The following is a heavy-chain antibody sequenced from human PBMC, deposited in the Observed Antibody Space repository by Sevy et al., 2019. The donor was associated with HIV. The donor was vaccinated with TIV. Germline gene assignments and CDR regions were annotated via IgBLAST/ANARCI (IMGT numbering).Heavy chain of an antibody. D-gene: IGHD3-16*01. CDR1: GGTYSSYA. CDR3: ASLNYGQ. J-gene: IGHJ4*02. V-gene: IGHV1-69*11. Sequence: ASVKVSCKASGGTYSSYAITWVRQAPGQGLEWMGRIIPVLGKTNFAQKFQDRVTITADESTRTIYMEMSSLRSKDTGVYYCASLNYGQWGQGTLVTVSS. CDR2: IIPVLGKT.